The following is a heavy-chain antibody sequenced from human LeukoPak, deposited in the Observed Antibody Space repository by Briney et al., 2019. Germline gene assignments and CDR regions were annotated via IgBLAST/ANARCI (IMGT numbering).Heavy chain of an antibody. CDR3: VRSRPDSGGLIDY. J-gene: IGHJ4*02. Sequence: GGSLRLSCAASGFIFSSYWMHWVRQAPGKGLVWVSRINTDGSITTYADSVKGRFTISRDNAKNTLYLQINSLRADDTAVYYCVRSRPDSGGLIDYWGQGTLVTVSS. CDR1: GFIFSSYW. CDR2: INTDGSIT. V-gene: IGHV3-74*01. D-gene: IGHD2-15*01.